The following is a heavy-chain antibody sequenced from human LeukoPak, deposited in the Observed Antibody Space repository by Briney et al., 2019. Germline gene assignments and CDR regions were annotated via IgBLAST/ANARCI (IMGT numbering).Heavy chain of an antibody. CDR1: GFTFSSYS. D-gene: IGHD2-15*01. CDR3: ARLLGGYFDY. J-gene: IGHJ4*02. CDR2: ISSSSSYI. V-gene: IGHV3-21*01. Sequence: GGSLRLSCAASGFTFSSYSMNWVRQAPGKGLEWVSSISSSSSYIYYADSVKGRFTISRDNAKSSLYLQMNSLRAEDTAVYYCARLLGGYFDYWGQETLVTVSS.